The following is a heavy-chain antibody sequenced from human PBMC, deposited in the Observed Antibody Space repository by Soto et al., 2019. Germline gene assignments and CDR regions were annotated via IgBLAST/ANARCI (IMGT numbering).Heavy chain of an antibody. D-gene: IGHD2-15*01. Sequence: QVQLVQSGAEVKKPGSSVKVSCKSSGGTFSTYAISWVRQAPGLGLEWMGGIIPIFGTANYAQKFQGRVTITADESTTTAYMELISLRSEDTAVYYCARDEMVVATGSRTWHYYYGMDVWGQGTTVTVSS. J-gene: IGHJ6*02. CDR2: IIPIFGTA. V-gene: IGHV1-69*12. CDR3: ARDEMVVATGSRTWHYYYGMDV. CDR1: GGTFSTYA.